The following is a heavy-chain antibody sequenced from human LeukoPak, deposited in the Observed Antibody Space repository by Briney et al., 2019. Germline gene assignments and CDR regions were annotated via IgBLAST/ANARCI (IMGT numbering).Heavy chain of an antibody. V-gene: IGHV3-23*01. J-gene: IGHJ4*02. CDR1: GFTFSSCG. Sequence: TGGSLRLSCAASGFTFSSCGMSWVRQAPGKGLEWVSAISGSGGSTYYADSVKGRFTISRDNSKNTLYLQMNSLRAEDTAVYYCAKDKLYNSPYDYWGQGTLVTVSS. CDR2: ISGSGGST. D-gene: IGHD1-1*01. CDR3: AKDKLYNSPYDY.